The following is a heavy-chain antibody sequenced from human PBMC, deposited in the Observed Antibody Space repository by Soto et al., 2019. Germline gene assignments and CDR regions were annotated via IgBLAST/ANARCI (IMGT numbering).Heavy chain of an antibody. Sequence: SETLSLTCTVSGGSISSGGYYWSWIRQHPGKGLEWIGYIYYSGSTYYNPSLKSRVTISVDTSKNQFSLKLSSVTAADTAVYYCARDMVVSDDPLEPDAFDIWGQGTMVTVSS. CDR3: ARDMVVSDDPLEPDAFDI. CDR2: IYYSGST. V-gene: IGHV4-31*03. D-gene: IGHD3-10*01. J-gene: IGHJ3*02. CDR1: GGSISSGGYY.